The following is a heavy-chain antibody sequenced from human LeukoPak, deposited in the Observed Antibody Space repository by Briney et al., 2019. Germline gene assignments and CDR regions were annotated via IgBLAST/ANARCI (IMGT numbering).Heavy chain of an antibody. Sequence: GESLKISCKASGNIFSDYCIAWVRQMPGNGLEWMGIICPGDSDARYSPSFQGQVTISADKSISTAYLQWSSLKASDTAMYYCARRYCTSTSCFHLDYWGQGTLVTASS. V-gene: IGHV5-51*01. CDR3: ARRYCTSTSCFHLDY. CDR2: ICPGDSDA. D-gene: IGHD2-2*01. J-gene: IGHJ4*02. CDR1: GNIFSDYC.